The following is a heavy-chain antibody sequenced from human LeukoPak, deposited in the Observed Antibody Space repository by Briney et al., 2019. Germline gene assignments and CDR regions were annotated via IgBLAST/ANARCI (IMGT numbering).Heavy chain of an antibody. CDR1: GGSITSGGYY. CDR2: IYTSGTT. Sequence: PSETLSLTCTVSGGSITSGGYYWSWLRQPAGKGLEWIGRIYTSGTTNYNPSLKSRVTISVDTSKNQFSLKLSSVTAADTAVYYCARGLGGRFKVYSSSSRGFDYWGQGTLVTVSS. V-gene: IGHV4-61*02. D-gene: IGHD6-6*01. J-gene: IGHJ4*02. CDR3: ARGLGGRFKVYSSSSRGFDY.